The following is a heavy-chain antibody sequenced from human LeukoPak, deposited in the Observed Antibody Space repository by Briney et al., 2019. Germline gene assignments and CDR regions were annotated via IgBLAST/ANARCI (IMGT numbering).Heavy chain of an antibody. CDR2: MNPNSGNS. Sequence: ASVKVSCKASGGTFSSYVITWVRQAPGQGLEWMGWMNPNSGNSGFAQKFQGRVIMTRNTSIATAYMEVTNLRFDDTAVYYCVDPDRWGQGTLVTVSS. D-gene: IGHD3-22*01. CDR3: VDPDR. CDR1: GGTFSSYV. J-gene: IGHJ1*01. V-gene: IGHV1-8*02.